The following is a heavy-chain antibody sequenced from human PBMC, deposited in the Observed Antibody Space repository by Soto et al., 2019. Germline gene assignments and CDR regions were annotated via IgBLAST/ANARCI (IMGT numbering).Heavy chain of an antibody. Sequence: GGSLRLSCAASGFTFSSYWMHWVRQAPGKGLVWVSRINSDGSSTSYADSVKGRFTISRDNAKNSLYLQMNSLRAEDTAVYYWARDSPFDDSSAYLEYWGEGTLVTVGS. V-gene: IGHV3-74*01. D-gene: IGHD3-22*01. CDR3: ARDSPFDDSSAYLEY. CDR1: GFTFSSYW. J-gene: IGHJ4*02. CDR2: INSDGSST.